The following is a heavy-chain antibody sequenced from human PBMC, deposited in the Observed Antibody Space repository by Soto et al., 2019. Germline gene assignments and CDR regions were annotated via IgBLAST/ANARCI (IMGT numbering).Heavy chain of an antibody. CDR2: IIPIFGTA. D-gene: IGHD3-10*01. CDR3: ARDRLLWFGELPSLYYYYYGMYV. CDR1: GGTFGSYA. Sequence: ASVKVSCKASGGTFGSYAISWVRQAPGQGLEWMGGIIPIFGTANYAQKFQGRVTITADESTSTAYMELSSLRSEDTAVYYCARDRLLWFGELPSLYYYYYGMYVWGQGTTVTVSS. V-gene: IGHV1-69*13. J-gene: IGHJ6*02.